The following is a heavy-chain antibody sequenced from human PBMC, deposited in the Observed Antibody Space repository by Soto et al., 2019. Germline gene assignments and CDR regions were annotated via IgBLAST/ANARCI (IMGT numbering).Heavy chain of an antibody. CDR2: ITWNSGTR. V-gene: IGHV3-9*01. CDR1: GFTFASYA. D-gene: IGHD3-16*01. J-gene: IGHJ4*02. CDR3: AKDGGGYAYNYELDS. Sequence: GGSLRLSCAASGFTFASYAMHWVRQVPGKGLEWVSGITWNSGTRGYADSVKGRFTISRDNAKNSLYLEMTSLRPEDTAFYHCAKDGGGYAYNYELDSWGQGTLVTVSS.